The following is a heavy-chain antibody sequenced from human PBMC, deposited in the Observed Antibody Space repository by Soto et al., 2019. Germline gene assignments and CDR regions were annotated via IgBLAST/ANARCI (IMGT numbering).Heavy chain of an antibody. V-gene: IGHV3-21*01. D-gene: IGHD1-26*01. CDR3: ARDSSGSYSFYFDY. Sequence: GESMRLSCAASGFTFSSYSMNWVRQAPGKGLEWVSSISSSGRFIYYADSVKGRCTISRDNAETSLYLQMSSLRAEDTAVYYCARDSSGSYSFYFDYWGPGTLVTVSS. CDR2: ISSSGRFI. J-gene: IGHJ4*02. CDR1: GFTFSSYS.